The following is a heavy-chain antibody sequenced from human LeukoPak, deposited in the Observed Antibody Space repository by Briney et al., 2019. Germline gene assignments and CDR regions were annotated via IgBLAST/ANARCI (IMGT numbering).Heavy chain of an antibody. V-gene: IGHV3-73*01. D-gene: IGHD6-19*01. Sequence: GGSLRLSCAASGFTFSGSAMHWVRQASGKGLEWVGRIRSKANSYATAYAASVKGRFTISRDDSKNTAYLQMNSLKTEDTAVYYCTRPDSYSSGPTGYWGQGTLVTVSS. CDR2: IRSKANSYAT. J-gene: IGHJ4*02. CDR3: TRPDSYSSGPTGY. CDR1: GFTFSGSA.